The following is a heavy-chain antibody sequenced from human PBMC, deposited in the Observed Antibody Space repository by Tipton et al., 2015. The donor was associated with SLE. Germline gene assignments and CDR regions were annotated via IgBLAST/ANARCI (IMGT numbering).Heavy chain of an antibody. CDR2: VFSSGSA. D-gene: IGHD6-13*01. CDR3: ASGDSSRWYWFDP. V-gene: IGHV4-59*08. CDR1: GGSINSYY. J-gene: IGHJ5*02. Sequence: TLSLTCTVSGGSINSYYWSWLRQPPGEGLEFIGYVFSSGSANYNPSLKRRVSMSVDTSRNQFSLSLTSVTAADTAVYYCASGDSSRWYWFDPWGQGTLVTVSS.